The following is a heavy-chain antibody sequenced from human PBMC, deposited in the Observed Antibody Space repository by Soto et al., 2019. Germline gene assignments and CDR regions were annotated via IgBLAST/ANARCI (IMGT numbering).Heavy chain of an antibody. V-gene: IGHV3-30-3*01. CDR2: ISYDGSNK. D-gene: IGHD1-26*01. CDR3: ARTEGELPYY. J-gene: IGHJ4*02. Sequence: QVQLVESGGGVVQPGRSLRLSCAASGFTFSSYAMHWVRQAPVKGLEWVAVISYDGSNKYYADSVKGRFTISRDNSKNARYLQMNSLIAEDTAVYYFARTEGELPYYWGQGTLVTVSS. CDR1: GFTFSSYA.